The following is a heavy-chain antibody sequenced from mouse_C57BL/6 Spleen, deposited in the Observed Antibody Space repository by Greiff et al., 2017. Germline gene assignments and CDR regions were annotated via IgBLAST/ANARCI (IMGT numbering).Heavy chain of an antibody. J-gene: IGHJ2*01. Sequence: VQLQESGAELVKPGASVKISCKASGYAFSSYWMNWVKQRPGKGLEWIGQIYPGDGDTTYNGKFKGKATLTADQSSSTAYMQLSSLTSEDSAVYFCARGSSYSFDYWGQGTTLTVSS. CDR3: ARGSSYSFDY. V-gene: IGHV1-80*01. CDR2: IYPGDGDT. D-gene: IGHD6-1*01. CDR1: GYAFSSYW.